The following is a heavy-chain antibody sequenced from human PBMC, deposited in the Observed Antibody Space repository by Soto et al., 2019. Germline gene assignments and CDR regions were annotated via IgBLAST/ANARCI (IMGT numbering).Heavy chain of an antibody. Sequence: QVQLVQSGADVQRPGSSVRVSCKASGDTFNFYSINWVRQAPGLGLQWMGRINPILSMSNYAPRFQGRVTMTADKSTSTAYMELSSLRSEDTVMYYCATSYGSGYRAFDSWGQGALVTVSS. CDR1: GDTFNFYS. V-gene: IGHV1-69*02. CDR3: ATSYGSGYRAFDS. J-gene: IGHJ4*02. D-gene: IGHD3-10*01. CDR2: INPILSMS.